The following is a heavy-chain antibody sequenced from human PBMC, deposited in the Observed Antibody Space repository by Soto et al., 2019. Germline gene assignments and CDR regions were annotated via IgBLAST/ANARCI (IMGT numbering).Heavy chain of an antibody. V-gene: IGHV4-61*08. Sequence: SETLSHTFTVSDGHSRSGGYHRSLIHQQPRKGLEWIGYIYYTGSTIYNPPLKSRVTISVDTSKNQFSLKMNSVTAADTAVYYCARDLWGYCGVDCYPLDVWGQGTTVTVSS. D-gene: IGHD2-21*02. J-gene: IGHJ6*02. CDR3: ARDLWGYCGVDCYPLDV. CDR1: DGHSRSGGYH. CDR2: IYYTGST.